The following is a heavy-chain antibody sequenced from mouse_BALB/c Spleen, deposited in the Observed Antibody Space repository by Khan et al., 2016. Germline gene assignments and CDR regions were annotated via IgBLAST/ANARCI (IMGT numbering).Heavy chain of an antibody. CDR1: GFTFSSYG. V-gene: IGHV5-6-3*01. Sequence: EVELVESGGGLVQPGGSLKLSCAASGFTFSSYGMSWVRQTPDKRLELVATINSNGGSTYYPDSVKGRFIISSDNAKNTLYLQLSSRKSEDTAMYYCARGGYGYHYFDYWGQGTTLTVSA. J-gene: IGHJ2*01. CDR2: INSNGGST. CDR3: ARGGYGYHYFDY. D-gene: IGHD1-2*01.